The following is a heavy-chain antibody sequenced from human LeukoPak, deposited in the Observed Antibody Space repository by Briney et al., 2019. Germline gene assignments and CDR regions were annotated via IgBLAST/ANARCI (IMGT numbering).Heavy chain of an antibody. J-gene: IGHJ6*02. Sequence: PGRSLRLSCAASGFTFDDYAMHWVRQAPGKGLEWVSGISWNSGSIGYADSVKGRFTISRDNAKNSLYLQMNSLRAEDTALYYCARGDTAIIYGMDVWGQGTTVTVSS. D-gene: IGHD5-18*01. CDR1: GFTFDDYA. CDR2: ISWNSGSI. CDR3: ARGDTAIIYGMDV. V-gene: IGHV3-9*01.